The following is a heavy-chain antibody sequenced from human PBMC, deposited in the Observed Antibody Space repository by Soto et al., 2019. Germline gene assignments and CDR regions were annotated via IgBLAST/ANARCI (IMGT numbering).Heavy chain of an antibody. D-gene: IGHD6-13*01. CDR1: GFTFSSYS. CDR2: ISSSSSYI. Sequence: PGGSLRLSCAASGFTFSSYSMNWVRQAPGKGPEWVSSISSSSSYIYYADSVKGRFTISRDNAKNSLYLQMNSLRAEDTAVYYCARVRSWYMADYFDYWGQGTLVTVSS. CDR3: ARVRSWYMADYFDY. J-gene: IGHJ4*02. V-gene: IGHV3-21*01.